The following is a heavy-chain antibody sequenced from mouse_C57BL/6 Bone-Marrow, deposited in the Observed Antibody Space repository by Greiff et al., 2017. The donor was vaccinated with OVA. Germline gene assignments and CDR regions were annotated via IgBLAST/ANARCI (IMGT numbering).Heavy chain of an antibody. J-gene: IGHJ3*01. D-gene: IGHD2-3*01. Sequence: EVKLEESGGGLVKPGGSLKLSCAASGFTFSSYTMSWVRQTPEKRLEWVATISGGGGNTYYPDSVKGRFTISRDNAKNTLYLQMSSLRSEDTALYYCATDGYSFAYWGQGTLVTVSA. CDR2: ISGGGGNT. V-gene: IGHV5-9*01. CDR3: ATDGYSFAY. CDR1: GFTFSSYT.